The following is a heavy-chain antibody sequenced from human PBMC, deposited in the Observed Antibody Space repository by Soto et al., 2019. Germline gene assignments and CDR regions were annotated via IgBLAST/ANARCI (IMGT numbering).Heavy chain of an antibody. J-gene: IGHJ5*02. Sequence: ASVKVSCKASGYTFTSYGVSWVRQTPEQGLEWMGWISAYNGNTNYAQKLQGRVTMTTDTSTSTAYMELRSLRSDDTAVYYCASVEDYGGNSGDWFDPWGQGTLVTVSS. CDR2: ISAYNGNT. CDR1: GYTFTSYG. CDR3: ASVEDYGGNSGDWFDP. V-gene: IGHV1-18*01. D-gene: IGHD4-17*01.